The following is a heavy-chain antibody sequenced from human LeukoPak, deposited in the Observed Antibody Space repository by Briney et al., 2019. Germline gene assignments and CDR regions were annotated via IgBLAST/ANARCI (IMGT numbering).Heavy chain of an antibody. J-gene: IGHJ4*02. CDR1: GDSFSSGY. V-gene: IGHV4-59*01. Sequence: SETLSLTGALSGDSFSSGYWNWIRQPPGKGLEWIGYIYYSGTTNSNPSLESRVTVSVDTSKNQFSLKLSSVTAADTAVYYCASSYYDSSGYPYWGQGTLVTVSS. CDR2: IYYSGTT. CDR3: ASSYYDSSGYPY. D-gene: IGHD3-22*01.